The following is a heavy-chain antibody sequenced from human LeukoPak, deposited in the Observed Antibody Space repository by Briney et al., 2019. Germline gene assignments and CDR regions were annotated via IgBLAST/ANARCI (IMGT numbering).Heavy chain of an antibody. CDR1: GFTFSDYY. V-gene: IGHV3-11*01. CDR2: ISSSGSTI. CDR3: ARVGTYYDILTGPTDEYFQH. D-gene: IGHD3-9*01. J-gene: IGHJ1*01. Sequence: PGGSLRLSCAASGFTFSDYYMSWIRQAPGKGLEWVSYISSSGSTIYYADSVKGRFTISRDNAKNSLYLQMNSLRAEDTAVYYCARVGTYYDILTGPTDEYFQHWGQGTLVTVSS.